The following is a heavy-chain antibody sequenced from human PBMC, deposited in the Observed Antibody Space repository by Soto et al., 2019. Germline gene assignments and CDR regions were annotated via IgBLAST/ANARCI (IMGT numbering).Heavy chain of an antibody. CDR1: GFTFGDYA. Sequence: EVQLVESGGGLVKPGRSLRLSCTASGFTFGDYAMSWFRQAPGKGLEWVGFIRSKAYGGTTEYAASVKGRFTISRDDSKSIAYLQMNSLKTEDTAVYYCTRGYDFWSGYSSTNFDYWGQGTLVTVSS. CDR2: IRSKAYGGTT. CDR3: TRGYDFWSGYSSTNFDY. J-gene: IGHJ4*02. D-gene: IGHD3-3*01. V-gene: IGHV3-49*05.